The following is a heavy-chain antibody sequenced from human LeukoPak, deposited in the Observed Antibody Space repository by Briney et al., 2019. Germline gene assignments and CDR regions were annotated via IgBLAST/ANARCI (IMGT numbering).Heavy chain of an antibody. CDR2: IKPSGGST. J-gene: IGHJ4*02. Sequence: ASVKVSCKASGYTFTSYYMHWVLQAPGQGLEWMGIIKPSGGSTSYAQKFQGRVTMTRDTSTSTVYMELSSLRSEDTAVYYCARVGYCSGDSCYNDYWGQGTLVTVSS. D-gene: IGHD2-15*01. CDR3: ARVGYCSGDSCYNDY. V-gene: IGHV1-46*01. CDR1: GYTFTSYY.